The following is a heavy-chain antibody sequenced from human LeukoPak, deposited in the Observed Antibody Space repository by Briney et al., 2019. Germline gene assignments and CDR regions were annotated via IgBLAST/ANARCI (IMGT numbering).Heavy chain of an antibody. J-gene: IGHJ4*02. CDR3: VGEGKY. V-gene: IGHV3-53*01. CDR1: GLSVSSTY. D-gene: IGHD4-17*01. CDR2: IYSGGGT. Sequence: GGSLRLSCAPSGLSVSSTYMTWVRQAPGKGLEWVSVIYSGGGTNYADSLKGRFSISRDNSKNTLYLQMNSLRAKDTAVYYCVGEGKYWGQGTLVTVSS.